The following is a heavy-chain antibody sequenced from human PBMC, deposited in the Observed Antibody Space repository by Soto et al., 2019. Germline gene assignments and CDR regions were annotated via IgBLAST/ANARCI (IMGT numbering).Heavy chain of an antibody. CDR3: AKSRYSDSSGDFYDY. J-gene: IGHJ4*02. V-gene: IGHV3-23*01. D-gene: IGHD3-22*01. CDR2: IGGSGRTT. Sequence: EVQLLESGGGLVQPGGSLSLSCAASAFTFNNYAMSWVRQAPGKGLEWVSGIGGSGRTTYYAESVKGRFTISSDNSNNTLFLQMNSRRSEYTAVSYCAKSRYSDSSGDFYDYWGQGTLVTVSS. CDR1: AFTFNNYA.